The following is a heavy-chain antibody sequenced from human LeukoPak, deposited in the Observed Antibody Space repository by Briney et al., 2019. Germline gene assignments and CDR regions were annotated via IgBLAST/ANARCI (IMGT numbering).Heavy chain of an antibody. J-gene: IGHJ6*03. CDR1: GGTFSSYG. CDR2: IIPIFDTI. Sequence: SVKVSCKASGGTFSSYGISWVRQAPGQGLEWMGGIIPIFDTINYAQRFQGRVTITADESTSTAYMELSSLRSEDTAVYYCAREFRGINYYYYMDVWGKGTTVTISS. CDR3: AREFRGINYYYYMDV. V-gene: IGHV1-69*13. D-gene: IGHD3-10*01.